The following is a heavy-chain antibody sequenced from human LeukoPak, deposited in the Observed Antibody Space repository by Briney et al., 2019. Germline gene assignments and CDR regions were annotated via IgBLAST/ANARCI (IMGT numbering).Heavy chain of an antibody. D-gene: IGHD2-2*02. CDR1: GGTFSSYA. V-gene: IGHV1-69*13. CDR2: IIPIFGTA. Sequence: SVKVSCKASGGTFSSYAISWVRQAPGQGLEWMGGIIPIFGTANYAQKFQGRVTITADESTSTAYMELSSLRSEDTAVYYCASGEGIVVVPAAISPWNYWGQGTLVTVSS. CDR3: ASGEGIVVVPAAISPWNY. J-gene: IGHJ4*02.